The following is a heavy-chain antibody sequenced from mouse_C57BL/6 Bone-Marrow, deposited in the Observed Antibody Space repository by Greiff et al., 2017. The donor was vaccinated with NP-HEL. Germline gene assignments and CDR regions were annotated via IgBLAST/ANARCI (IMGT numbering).Heavy chain of an antibody. CDR2: IHPSDSAT. J-gene: IGHJ1*03. Sequence: QVQLQQPGAELVKPGASVKVSCKASGYTFTRSWLHWVKPRPGQGLAWIGRIHPSDSATNYNQKFKGKATLTVDKSSSTAYMQLSSLTSEDSAVYYCAMEVTVKDWYFDVWGTGTTVTVSS. V-gene: IGHV1-74*01. D-gene: IGHD2-2*01. CDR3: AMEVTVKDWYFDV. CDR1: GYTFTRSW.